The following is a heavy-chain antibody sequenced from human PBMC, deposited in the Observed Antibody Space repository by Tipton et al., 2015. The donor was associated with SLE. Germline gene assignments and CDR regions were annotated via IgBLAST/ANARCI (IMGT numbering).Heavy chain of an antibody. J-gene: IGHJ3*01. D-gene: IGHD3-10*01. CDR3: ARGLWFGDLLEAFDV. V-gene: IGHV3-66*02. CDR1: GFTVSGNY. Sequence: SLRLSCTASGFTVSGNYMSWVRQAPGKGLEWVSAIYSGGSTSYADSVKGRFAISRDNSENTLYLQMNSLKTEDTAVYYCARGLWFGDLLEAFDVWGQGTMVTVSS. CDR2: IYSGGST.